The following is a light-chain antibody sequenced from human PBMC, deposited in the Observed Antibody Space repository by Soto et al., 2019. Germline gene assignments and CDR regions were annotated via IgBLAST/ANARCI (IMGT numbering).Light chain of an antibody. CDR1: QSVSSSY. J-gene: IGKJ5*01. CDR2: GAS. V-gene: IGKV3-20*01. CDR3: QQYGSSPPLT. Sequence: EIVWTQSPATLSLSPGEGVKLSGRASQSVSSSYLAWYQQKPCQAPRLLIYGASSRATGIPDRFSGSGSGTDFTLTISRLEPEDFAVYYCQQYGSSPPLTFGQGTRVDIK.